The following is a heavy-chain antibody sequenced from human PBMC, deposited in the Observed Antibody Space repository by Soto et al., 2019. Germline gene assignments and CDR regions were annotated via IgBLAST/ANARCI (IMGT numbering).Heavy chain of an antibody. Sequence: QVQLQESGPGLVKPSGTLSLTCVVSGDSISNNNWWSWVRQPPGKGLEWIGEIHHSGSTNYNPSLKGRVTISLGKSKNEFSLKVSSVTAADTAVSYCARAGRAVDFDYWGQGALVTVSS. J-gene: IGHJ4*02. CDR3: ARAGRAVDFDY. D-gene: IGHD6-19*01. CDR2: IHHSGST. V-gene: IGHV4-4*02. CDR1: GDSISNNNW.